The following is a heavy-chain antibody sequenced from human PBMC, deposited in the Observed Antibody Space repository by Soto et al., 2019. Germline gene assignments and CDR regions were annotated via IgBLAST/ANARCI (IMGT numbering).Heavy chain of an antibody. Sequence: QLQLQESGPGLVKPSETLSLTCTVSGGSISSSSYYWGWIRQPPGKGLEWIGSIYYSGSTYYNPSLKSRVTISVDTSKNQFSLKLSSVTAADTAVYYCAGHSVLMVYAPPGDWFDPWGQGTLVTVSS. J-gene: IGHJ5*02. CDR2: IYYSGST. D-gene: IGHD2-8*01. CDR3: AGHSVLMVYAPPGDWFDP. CDR1: GGSISSSSYY. V-gene: IGHV4-39*01.